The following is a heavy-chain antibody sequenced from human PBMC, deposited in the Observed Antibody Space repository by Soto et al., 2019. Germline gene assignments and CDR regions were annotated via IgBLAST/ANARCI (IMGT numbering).Heavy chain of an antibody. D-gene: IGHD4-17*01. CDR2: INAGNGNT. V-gene: IGHV1-3*01. CDR1: GYTFTSYA. CDR3: ARPRRGYGDGLFDP. Sequence: QVQLVQSGAEVKKPGASVKVSCKASGYTFTSYAMHWVRQAPGQRLEWMGWINAGNGNTKYSQKFPGRVTHTRGTSPSTAYMELSSLRSEDTAVYYCARPRRGYGDGLFDPLGQGTLVTVSS. J-gene: IGHJ5*02.